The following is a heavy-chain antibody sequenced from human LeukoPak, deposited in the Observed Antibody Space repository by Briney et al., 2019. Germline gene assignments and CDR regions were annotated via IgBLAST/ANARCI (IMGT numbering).Heavy chain of an antibody. V-gene: IGHV3-30*04. D-gene: IGHD5-18*01. J-gene: IGHJ4*02. Sequence: GGSLRLSCAASGFTFSSYAMHWVRQAPGKGLEWVAVISYDGSNKYYADSVKGRFTISRDNSKNTLYLQMNSLRAEDTAVYYCARDRQYTAMDRMVSYWGQGTLVTVSS. CDR1: GFTFSSYA. CDR2: ISYDGSNK. CDR3: ARDRQYTAMDRMVSY.